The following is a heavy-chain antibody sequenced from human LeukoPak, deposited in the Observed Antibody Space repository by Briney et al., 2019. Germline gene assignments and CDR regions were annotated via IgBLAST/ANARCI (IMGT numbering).Heavy chain of an antibody. V-gene: IGHV3-21*01. D-gene: IGHD3-22*01. CDR2: ISSSSSYI. CDR1: GFTFSSYS. Sequence: GGSLRLSCAASGFTFSSYSMNWVRQAPGKGLVWVSSISSSSSYIYYADSVKGRFTISRDNAKNSLYLQMNSLRAEDTAVYYCARDPPSYYDSGAFDYWGQGTLVTVSS. J-gene: IGHJ4*02. CDR3: ARDPPSYYDSGAFDY.